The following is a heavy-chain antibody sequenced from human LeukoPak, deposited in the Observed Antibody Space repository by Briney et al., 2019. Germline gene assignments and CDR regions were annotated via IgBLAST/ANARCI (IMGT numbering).Heavy chain of an antibody. Sequence: GGSLRLSCAASGFTFSDYYMSWIRQAPGKGLEWISYITSTSSSTSYADSVKGRFTISRDNAKNSLYLQMNSLRAEDTAVYCCARDLGYYYYMDVWGKGTTVTVSS. CDR3: ARDLGYYYYMDV. J-gene: IGHJ6*03. CDR1: GFTFSDYY. D-gene: IGHD3-10*01. V-gene: IGHV3-11*06. CDR2: ITSTSSST.